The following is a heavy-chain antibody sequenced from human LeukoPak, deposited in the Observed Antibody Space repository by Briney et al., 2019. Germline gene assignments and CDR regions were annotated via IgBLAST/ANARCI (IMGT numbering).Heavy chain of an antibody. CDR1: GGSFSGYY. V-gene: IGHV4-34*01. J-gene: IGHJ4*02. Sequence: SETLSLTCAVYGGSFSGYYWSWIRQPPGKGLEWIGEINHSGSTNYNPSLKSRVTISVDTSKNQFSLKLSSVTAADTAVYYCARIKGYYFDYWGQGTLVTVSS. CDR2: INHSGST. CDR3: ARIKGYYFDY.